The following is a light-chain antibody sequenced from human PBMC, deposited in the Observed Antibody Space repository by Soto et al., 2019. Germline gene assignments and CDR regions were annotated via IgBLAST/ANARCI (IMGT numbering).Light chain of an antibody. CDR1: QTISTY. J-gene: IGKJ2*01. Sequence: DLQMTQSPSYLSASVGDRVTITCRASQTISTYLNWYQQEPGKAPKLLIYAASSLQSGVPSRFSGSGSGTDFTLTICSLQPEDFAAYYCQQSHGIPYTFGQGTKLEIK. CDR2: AAS. V-gene: IGKV1-39*01. CDR3: QQSHGIPYT.